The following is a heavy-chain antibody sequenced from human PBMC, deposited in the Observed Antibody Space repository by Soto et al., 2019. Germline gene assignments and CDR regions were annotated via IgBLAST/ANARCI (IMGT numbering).Heavy chain of an antibody. V-gene: IGHV3-9*01. J-gene: IGHJ6*02. Sequence: DVQVVESGGGLVQPGRSLRLSCAASGFIFPKYAMHWVRQAPGKGLEWVSGISWNSGSIGYADSVKGRFTVSRDNAKNSLYLQMDSLTPEDAAVYYCAKSLAGLSDSYYYAMDVWGQGTTVTVSS. CDR1: GFIFPKYA. CDR2: ISWNSGSI. D-gene: IGHD3-10*01. CDR3: AKSLAGLSDSYYYAMDV.